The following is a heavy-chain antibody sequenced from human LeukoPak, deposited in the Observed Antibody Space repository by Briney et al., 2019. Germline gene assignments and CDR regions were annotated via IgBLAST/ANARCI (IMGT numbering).Heavy chain of an antibody. Sequence: GGSLRLSCSVSGFTFSSYAMYWVRQPPGKGLEYVSAISSNGDRIYYADSEKGRFTISRDNSKNTVYLQMSSLGAGDTAVYYWFEVKNPGTTGTGFDYWGQGTLVTVSS. CDR3: FEVKNPGTTGTGFDY. J-gene: IGHJ4*02. CDR1: GFTFSSYA. CDR2: ISSNGDRI. V-gene: IGHV3-64D*09. D-gene: IGHD4-17*01.